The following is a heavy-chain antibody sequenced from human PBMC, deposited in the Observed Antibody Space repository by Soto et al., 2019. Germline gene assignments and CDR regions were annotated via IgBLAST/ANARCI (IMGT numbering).Heavy chain of an antibody. CDR3: VRDSVRFGPAFDS. CDR2: ISYTGST. V-gene: IGHV4-59*02. J-gene: IGHJ4*02. CDR1: GSSVRSYA. D-gene: IGHD3-10*01. Sequence: SSETLSLTCSVSGSSVRSYAWSWIRQPPGKGLEWIGYISYTGSTKYNPSLKSRVTISEDASANQFSLTLTSVTAADTAVYYCVRDSVRFGPAFDSWGQGTLVTVPS.